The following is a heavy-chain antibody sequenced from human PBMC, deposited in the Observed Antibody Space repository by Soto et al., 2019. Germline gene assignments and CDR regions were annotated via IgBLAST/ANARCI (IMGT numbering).Heavy chain of an antibody. D-gene: IGHD6-6*01. V-gene: IGHV3-30*18. J-gene: IGHJ4*02. CDR1: GFTFSSYG. Sequence: QVQLVESGGGVVQPGRSLRLSCAASGFTFSSYGMHWVRQAPGKGLEWVAVISYDGSKKSYAASVRGRFTISRDNSKNPLYLLMNSLRAEDTAIYYCAKDPEYGSSPWYYFDYWGQGTLVTVSS. CDR3: AKDPEYGSSPWYYFDY. CDR2: ISYDGSKK.